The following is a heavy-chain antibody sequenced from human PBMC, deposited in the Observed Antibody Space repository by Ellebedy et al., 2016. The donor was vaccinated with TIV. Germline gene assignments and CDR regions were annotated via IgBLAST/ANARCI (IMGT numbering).Heavy chain of an antibody. D-gene: IGHD2-15*01. J-gene: IGHJ4*02. CDR2: ISAYNGNT. V-gene: IGHV1-18*01. Sequence: ASVKVSCXASGYTFTSYGISWVRQAPGQGLEWMGWISAYNGNTNYAQKLQGRVTMTTDTSASTAYMELSSLRSEDTAVYYCARGYCSGGSCYFAYWGQGTLVTVSS. CDR1: GYTFTSYG. CDR3: ARGYCSGGSCYFAY.